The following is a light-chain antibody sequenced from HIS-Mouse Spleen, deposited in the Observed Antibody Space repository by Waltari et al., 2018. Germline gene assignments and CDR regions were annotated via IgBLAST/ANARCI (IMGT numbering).Light chain of an antibody. CDR3: QQYYSYPPWT. V-gene: IGKV1-8*01. J-gene: IGKJ1*01. CDR2: AAS. CDR1: QGISSY. Sequence: AIRMTQSPSSLSASTGDRVTITCRASQGISSYLAWYQQKPGKAPKLLIYAASTLQRGGPSRFTGSGSGTDFTLTISCLQSEDFATYYCQQYYSYPPWTFGQGTKVEIK.